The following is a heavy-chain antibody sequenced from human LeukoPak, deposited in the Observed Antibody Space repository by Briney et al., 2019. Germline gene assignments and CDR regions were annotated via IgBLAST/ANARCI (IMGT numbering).Heavy chain of an antibody. D-gene: IGHD1-14*01. J-gene: IGHJ4*02. V-gene: IGHV3-73*01. Sequence: GGSLRLSCAPSGFIFSGSDIHWVRQASGRGLEWVGRIRTKLRNYATAYAASVKGTFTISRDDSGDTAYLQMNSLKTEDTAVYYCTTYISGHYWGQGTLVTVSS. CDR3: TTYISGHY. CDR2: IRTKLRNYAT. CDR1: GFIFSGSD.